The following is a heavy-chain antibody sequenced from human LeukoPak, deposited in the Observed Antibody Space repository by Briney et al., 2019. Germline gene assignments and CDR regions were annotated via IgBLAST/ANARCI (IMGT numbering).Heavy chain of an antibody. Sequence: GGSLRLSCAASGFTFSSYDMHWVRQATGKGLEWVSAIGTAGDPYYPGSVKGRFTISRENAKNSLYLQMNSLRAGDTAVYYCARGPCSSTSCYALYEGVWFDPWGQGTLVTVSS. D-gene: IGHD2-2*01. CDR1: GFTFSSYD. CDR3: ARGPCSSTSCYALYEGVWFDP. J-gene: IGHJ5*02. CDR2: IGTAGDP. V-gene: IGHV3-13*05.